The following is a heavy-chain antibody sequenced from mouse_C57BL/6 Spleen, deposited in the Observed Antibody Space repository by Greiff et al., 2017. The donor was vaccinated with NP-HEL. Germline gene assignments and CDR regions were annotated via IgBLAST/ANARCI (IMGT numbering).Heavy chain of an antibody. CDR2: INPNNGGT. Sequence: EVQLQQSGPELVKPGASVKMSCKASGYTFTDYNMHWVKQSHGKSLEWIGYINPNNGGTSYNQKFKGKATLTVNKSSSTAYMELRSLTSEDSAVYYCASDDYGSSYEYYFDYWGQGTTLTVSS. CDR1: GYTFTDYN. D-gene: IGHD1-1*01. V-gene: IGHV1-22*01. CDR3: ASDDYGSSYEYYFDY. J-gene: IGHJ2*01.